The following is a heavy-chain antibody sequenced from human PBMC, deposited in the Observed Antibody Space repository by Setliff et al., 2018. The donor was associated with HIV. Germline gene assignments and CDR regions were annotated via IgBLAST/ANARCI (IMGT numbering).Heavy chain of an antibody. CDR3: TRGVVATISGLHY. J-gene: IGHJ4*02. D-gene: IGHD5-12*01. V-gene: IGHV3-49*04. CDR1: GFTFGDYA. CDR2: IRSKVYGGTT. Sequence: PGGSLRLSCTASGFTFGDYAMSWVRQAPGKGLEWVGFIRSKVYGGTTEYAASVKGRFTISRDDSKSIAYLQMNSLKTEDTAVYYCTRGVVATISGLHYWGQGTLVTVSS.